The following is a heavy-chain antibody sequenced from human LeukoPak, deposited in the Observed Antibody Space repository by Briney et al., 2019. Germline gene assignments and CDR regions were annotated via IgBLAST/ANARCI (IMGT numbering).Heavy chain of an antibody. CDR2: IYPGGGT. Sequence: GGSLRLSCAASGFIISSNYMTWVRQAPGKGLAWVSVIYPGGGTFYADSVKGRFIISRDNSKNTLYLQMDSLRAEDTAVYYCAKDLGRYTSGWYGGFDPWGQGTLVTVSS. J-gene: IGHJ5*02. V-gene: IGHV3-53*01. CDR1: GFIISSNY. D-gene: IGHD6-19*01. CDR3: AKDLGRYTSGWYGGFDP.